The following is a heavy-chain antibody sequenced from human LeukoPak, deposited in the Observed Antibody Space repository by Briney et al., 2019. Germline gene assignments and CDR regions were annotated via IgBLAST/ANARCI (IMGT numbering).Heavy chain of an antibody. Sequence: ASVKVSCKASGCTFTSYGISWVRQAPGQGLEWMGWISSYNGKTNYAQKLQGRVTMTTDTSTSTAYMELRSLRSGDTAVYYCARDSSVGASDFDYWGQGTLVTVSS. CDR1: GCTFTSYG. CDR3: ARDSSVGASDFDY. J-gene: IGHJ4*02. CDR2: ISSYNGKT. V-gene: IGHV1-18*01. D-gene: IGHD1-26*01.